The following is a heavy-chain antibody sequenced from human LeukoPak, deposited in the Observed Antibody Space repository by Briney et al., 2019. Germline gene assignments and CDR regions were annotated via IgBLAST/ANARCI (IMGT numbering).Heavy chain of an antibody. D-gene: IGHD1-7*01. CDR2: IKQDGSEK. V-gene: IGHV3-7*05. CDR3: ARDMASGTTFDY. Sequence: GGSLRLSCAASGFTVSSNYMSWVRQAPGKGLEWVANIKQDGSEKYFVDSVKGRFTISRDNAKNSLYLQMNSLRAEDTAVYYCARDMASGTTFDYWGQGTLVTVSS. J-gene: IGHJ4*02. CDR1: GFTVSSNY.